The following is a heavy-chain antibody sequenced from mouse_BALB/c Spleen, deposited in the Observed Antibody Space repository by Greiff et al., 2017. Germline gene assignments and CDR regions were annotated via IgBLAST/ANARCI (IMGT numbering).Heavy chain of an antibody. CDR3: AISYGYWFAY. Sequence: VMLVESGPGLVQPSQSLSITCTVSGFSLTSYGVHWVRQSPGKGLEWLGVIWSGGSTDYNAAFISRLSISKDNSKSQVFFKMNSLQANDTAIYYCAISYGYWFAYWGQGTLVTVSA. CDR1: GFSLTSYG. D-gene: IGHD1-2*01. V-gene: IGHV2-2*02. J-gene: IGHJ3*01. CDR2: IWSGGST.